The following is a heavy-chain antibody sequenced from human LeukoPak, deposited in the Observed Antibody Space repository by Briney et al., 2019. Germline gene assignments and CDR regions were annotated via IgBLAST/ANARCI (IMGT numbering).Heavy chain of an antibody. V-gene: IGHV1-8*03. Sequence: ASVKVSCKASGYTFTSYDINWVRQATGQGLEWMGWMNPNSGNTGYAQKFRGRVTITRNTSISTAYMELSSLRSEDTAVYYCARGVLRFLEWLPKSYMDVWGKGTTVTVSS. CDR1: GYTFTSYD. J-gene: IGHJ6*03. CDR3: ARGVLRFLEWLPKSYMDV. CDR2: MNPNSGNT. D-gene: IGHD3-3*01.